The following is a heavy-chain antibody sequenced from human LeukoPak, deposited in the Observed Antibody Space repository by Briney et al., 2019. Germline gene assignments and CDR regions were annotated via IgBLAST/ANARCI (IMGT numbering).Heavy chain of an antibody. CDR2: ISYDGSNK. CDR3: VIFFKLTTAYDMDV. V-gene: IGHV3-30*03. CDR1: GFTFSSYG. Sequence: QSGGTVRLSCAAPGFTFSSYGMHWVRQAPGKGLEWVAVISYDGSNKYYADSVKGRFTISRDNSKNTLYLQMNSLRAEDTAVYYCVIFFKLTTAYDMDVWGQGTTVTVSS. J-gene: IGHJ6*02. D-gene: IGHD1-1*01.